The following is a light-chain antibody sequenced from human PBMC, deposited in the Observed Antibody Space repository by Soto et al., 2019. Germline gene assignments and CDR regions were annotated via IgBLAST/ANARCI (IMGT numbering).Light chain of an antibody. CDR2: AAS. J-gene: IGKJ2*01. V-gene: IGKV3-15*01. Sequence: EIVMTQSPVTLSVSPGERATLSCRASQTVGRNLAWYQQKPGQAPRLLIYAASSRATGVPARFSGSGSGTEFTLTISGLQSEDFARYHGQQDDRWPMYTFGQGTKLESK. CDR1: QTVGRN. CDR3: QQDDRWPMYT.